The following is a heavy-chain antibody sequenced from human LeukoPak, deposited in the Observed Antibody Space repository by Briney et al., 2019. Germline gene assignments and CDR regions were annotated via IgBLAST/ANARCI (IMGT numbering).Heavy chain of an antibody. CDR2: INRNSGDA. CDR3: ARDSALLNNGDWYGGSDY. V-gene: IGHV1-2*02. J-gene: IGHJ4*02. CDR1: GYTFTGYY. Sequence: ASVKVSCKASGYTFTGYYIHWVRQAPGQGLEWMGWINRNSGDANYAQKFQGRVTMTRDTSISTAYMELSRLRSDDTAVYYCARDSALLNNGDWYGGSDYWGQGTLVTVSS. D-gene: IGHD4-17*01.